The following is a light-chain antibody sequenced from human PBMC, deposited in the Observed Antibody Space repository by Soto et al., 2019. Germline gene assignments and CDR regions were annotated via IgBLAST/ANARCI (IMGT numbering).Light chain of an antibody. CDR1: QSVSIN. CDR3: QQYNDWPPWT. CDR2: GAS. V-gene: IGKV3-15*01. J-gene: IGKJ1*01. Sequence: EIVMTQSPATLSVSPGERATLSCRASQSVSINLAWYQQKPGQAPRLLIYGASTRATGIPGRFSGSGSGAEFTLTISSLQSEDFAVYYCQQYNDWPPWTFGQGTKLEIK.